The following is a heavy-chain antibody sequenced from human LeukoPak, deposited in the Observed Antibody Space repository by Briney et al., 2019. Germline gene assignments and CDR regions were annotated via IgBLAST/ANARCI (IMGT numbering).Heavy chain of an antibody. CDR1: GFTFTSYS. D-gene: IGHD5-18*01. J-gene: IGHJ4*02. Sequence: GGSLRLSCAASGFTFTSYSMTWVRQAPGKGLEWVSSISGSGLRPYYADSVKGRFTVSRDNSKSTLYLQINSLRAEDTAMYYCAKSMSTAYRGFFDYWGQGTLVSVSS. CDR3: AKSMSTAYRGFFDY. CDR2: ISGSGLRP. V-gene: IGHV3-23*01.